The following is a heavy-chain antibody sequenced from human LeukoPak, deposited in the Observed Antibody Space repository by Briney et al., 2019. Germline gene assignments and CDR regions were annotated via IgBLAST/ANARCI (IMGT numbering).Heavy chain of an antibody. CDR1: GGSLSSYY. CDR3: ARGYGDYGKYYFDY. CDR2: IYYSGST. J-gene: IGHJ4*02. Sequence: PSETLSLTCTVSGGSLSSYYWSWIRQPPGKGLEWIGYIYYSGSTNYNPSLKSRVTISVDTSKNQFSLKLSSVTAADTAVYYCARGYGDYGKYYFDYWGQGTLVTVSS. D-gene: IGHD4-17*01. V-gene: IGHV4-59*01.